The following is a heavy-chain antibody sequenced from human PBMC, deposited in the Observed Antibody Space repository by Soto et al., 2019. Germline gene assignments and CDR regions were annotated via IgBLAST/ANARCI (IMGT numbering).Heavy chain of an antibody. J-gene: IGHJ6*02. CDR3: ARDSAIVATNNYYYYYGMDV. Sequence: SETLSLTCTVSGGSISSGGYYWSWIRQHPGKGLEWIGYIYYSGSTYYNPSLKSRVTISVDTSKNQFSLKLSSVTAADTAVYYCARDSAIVATNNYYYYYGMDVWGQGTTVTVSS. CDR2: IYYSGST. D-gene: IGHD5-12*01. V-gene: IGHV4-31*03. CDR1: GGSISSGGYY.